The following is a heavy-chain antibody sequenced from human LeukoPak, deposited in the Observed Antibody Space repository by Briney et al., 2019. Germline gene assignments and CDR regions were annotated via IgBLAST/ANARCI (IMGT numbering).Heavy chain of an antibody. D-gene: IGHD6-13*01. Sequence: PSETLSLTCTVSGGTISSYYWNWIRQPPGKGLEWIGYVHYSGSTKYNPSLKSRVTISVDTSKNQFSLKLSSVIAADTAAYYCARWYSSSWAFDNWGQGTLVTVSS. CDR1: GGTISSYY. V-gene: IGHV4-59*08. J-gene: IGHJ4*02. CDR2: VHYSGST. CDR3: ARWYSSSWAFDN.